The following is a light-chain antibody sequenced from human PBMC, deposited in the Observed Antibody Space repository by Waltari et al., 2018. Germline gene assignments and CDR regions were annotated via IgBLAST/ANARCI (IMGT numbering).Light chain of an antibody. CDR2: DVS. CDR1: RRAVGGYHY. CDR3: SSYTSSSTLV. Sequence: QSALTQPASVSGSPGQSITLPCTGTRRAVGGYHYVSWYHQHPGKAPKLMIYDVSNRPSGVSNRFSGSKSGNTASLTISGLQAEDEADYYCSSYTSSSTLVFGGGTKLTVL. V-gene: IGLV2-14*03. J-gene: IGLJ2*01.